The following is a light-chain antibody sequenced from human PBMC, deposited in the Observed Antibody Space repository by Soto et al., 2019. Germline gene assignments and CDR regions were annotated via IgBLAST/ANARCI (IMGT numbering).Light chain of an antibody. V-gene: IGKV1-5*01. Sequence: DIQMTQSHSTLSASVGDRVIITCLASQSISSWLAWYQQKPGKAPKLLIYDASSLESGVPSRFSGSGSGTEFTLTISSLQPDDFATYYCQQYNSYSGTFGQGTKVDI. CDR1: QSISSW. CDR2: DAS. CDR3: QQYNSYSGT. J-gene: IGKJ1*01.